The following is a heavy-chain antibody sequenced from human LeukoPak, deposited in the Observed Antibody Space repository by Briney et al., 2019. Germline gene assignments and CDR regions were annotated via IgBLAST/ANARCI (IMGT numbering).Heavy chain of an antibody. CDR1: GYTFSGYY. V-gene: IGHV1-2*02. Sequence: ASVKVSCKASGYTFSGYYIHWVRQAPGQGLEWMGWINPNSGGTNYAQKFQGRVTMTRDTSISTAYMELSRLRSDDTAVYYCARGWDNDNILTGYFDYWGQGTLVTVSS. CDR3: ARGWDNDNILTGYFDY. J-gene: IGHJ4*02. D-gene: IGHD3-9*01. CDR2: INPNSGGT.